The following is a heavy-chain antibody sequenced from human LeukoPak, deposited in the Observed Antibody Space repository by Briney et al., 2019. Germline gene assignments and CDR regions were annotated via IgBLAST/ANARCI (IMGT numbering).Heavy chain of an antibody. J-gene: IGHJ5*02. V-gene: IGHV4-39*01. CDR1: GXSISSSSYY. D-gene: IGHD3-16*01. Sequence: SETLSLTCTVSGXSISSSSYYWGWIRQPPGKGLDWIGSIYYSGSTYQNPSLNSRVTISVDTSKNQFSLKLSSVTAADTALYYCARRRGGINWFDPWGQGTLVTVSS. CDR3: ARRRGGINWFDP. CDR2: IYYSGST.